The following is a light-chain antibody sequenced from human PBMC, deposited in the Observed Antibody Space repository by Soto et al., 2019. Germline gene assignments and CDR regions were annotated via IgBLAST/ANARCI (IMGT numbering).Light chain of an antibody. CDR1: QGISSY. V-gene: IGKV1-8*01. CDR3: QQYYSYPRT. J-gene: IGKJ1*01. Sequence: AIRMTQSPSSLSASTGDRVTITCRASQGISSYLAWYQQKRGKAPKLLIYAASTLQSGVPSRFSGSGSGTDFTLTISCQQSEDFATYYCQQYYSYPRTFGQGTKVEIK. CDR2: AAS.